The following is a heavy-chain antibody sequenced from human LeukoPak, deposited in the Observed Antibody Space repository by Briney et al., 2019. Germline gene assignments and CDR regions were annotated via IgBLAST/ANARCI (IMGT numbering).Heavy chain of an antibody. CDR2: ISSSSSNI. CDR3: ARDVWELLSLPTDAFDI. CDR1: GFTFSSYS. D-gene: IGHD1-26*01. Sequence: GGSLRLSCAASGFTFSSYSMNSVSQAPGKGMEWVSYISSSSSNIYYADSVKGRFTISRDKGNNSLYLQMNSLRAEDTAVYYCARDVWELLSLPTDAFDIWGQGTMVTVSS. J-gene: IGHJ3*02. V-gene: IGHV3-48*01.